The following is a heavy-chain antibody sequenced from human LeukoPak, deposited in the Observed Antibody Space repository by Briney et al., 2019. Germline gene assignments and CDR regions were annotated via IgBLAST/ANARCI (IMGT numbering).Heavy chain of an antibody. CDR2: ISSSGSTI. V-gene: IGHV3-11*01. Sequence: GGSLRLSCAASGFTFSDYYMSWIRQAPGRGLEWVSYISSSGSTIYYADSVKGRFTISGDNAKNSLYLQMNSLRAEDTAVYYCARDSGLYYDSSGYYSKSQLFDYWGQGTLVTVSS. CDR1: GFTFSDYY. D-gene: IGHD3-22*01. J-gene: IGHJ4*02. CDR3: ARDSGLYYDSSGYYSKSQLFDY.